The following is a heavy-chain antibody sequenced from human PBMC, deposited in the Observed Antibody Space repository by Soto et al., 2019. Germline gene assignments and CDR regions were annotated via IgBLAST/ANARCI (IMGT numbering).Heavy chain of an antibody. CDR2: IIPIFPTT. J-gene: IGHJ6*02. CDR3: ARDKYRLQFGGNYYSAMDV. CDR1: GGTFGNSA. D-gene: IGHD5-12*01. V-gene: IGHV1-69*12. Sequence: QVQLVQSGAEVKKPGSSVTVSCKASGGTFGNSAISWVRQAPGQGLEWMGGIIPIFPTTDYAQKFQGRLTITADESTRTAYMELTSLRSEDTAVYYCARDKYRLQFGGNYYSAMDVWGQGHTVTVSS.